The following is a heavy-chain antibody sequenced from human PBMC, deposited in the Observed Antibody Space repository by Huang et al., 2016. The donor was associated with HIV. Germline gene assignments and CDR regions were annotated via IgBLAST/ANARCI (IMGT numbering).Heavy chain of an antibody. V-gene: IGHV4-34*01. CDR1: GGSFSGYY. CDR3: ASLAAATTSFDY. Sequence: QVQLQQWGAGLLKPSETLSPTCAGYGGSFSGYYWSWIRQPPGKGLEWIGEINHSGSTHYNPSLKRRVTISVDTSKNQFSLKLRSVTAADTAVYYCASLAAATTSFDYWGQGTLVTVSS. J-gene: IGHJ4*02. CDR2: INHSGST. D-gene: IGHD6-13*01.